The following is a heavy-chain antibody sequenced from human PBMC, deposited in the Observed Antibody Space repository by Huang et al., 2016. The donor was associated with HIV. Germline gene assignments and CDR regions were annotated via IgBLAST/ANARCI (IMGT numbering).Heavy chain of an antibody. J-gene: IGHJ2*01. Sequence: QMRFQESGPGLVKPSGTLSLTCNVSGGSINTGRYYWGWIRQPPGNGLEWVGSLYYRGKMHYDPSLKGRLTMSADTSKNQFSLNLSSVTAADTAIYYCARNHDFWRGRMFAISYFDVWGRGTLVTVAS. D-gene: IGHD3-3*01. CDR3: ARNHDFWRGRMFAISYFDV. CDR1: GGSINTGRYY. V-gene: IGHV4-39*01. CDR2: LYYRGKM.